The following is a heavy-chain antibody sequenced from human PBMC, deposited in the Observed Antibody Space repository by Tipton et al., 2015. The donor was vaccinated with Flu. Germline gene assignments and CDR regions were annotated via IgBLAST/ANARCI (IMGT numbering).Heavy chain of an antibody. D-gene: IGHD3-10*02. CDR1: GYSISSGYY. CDR2: MYHSGNT. J-gene: IGHJ4*02. Sequence: TLSLTCAVSGYSISSGYYWGWIRQSPRKGLEYLASMYHSGNTHYNPSLKSRLTISVDTSKNQFSLKLSSVTAADTAVYYCARHTGDSVRGVIDYWGQGTLVTVSS. CDR3: ARHTGDSVRGVIDY. V-gene: IGHV4-38-2*01.